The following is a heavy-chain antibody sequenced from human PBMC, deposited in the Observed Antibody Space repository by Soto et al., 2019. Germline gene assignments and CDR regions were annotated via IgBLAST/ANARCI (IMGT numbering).Heavy chain of an antibody. CDR1: GFTVSSNY. V-gene: IGHV3-66*01. J-gene: IGHJ4*02. CDR3: GRDSPQQLVPPFFDY. Sequence: GGSLRLSCAASGFTVSSNYMSWVRQAPGKGLEWVSVIYSGGSTYYADSVKGRFTISRDNSKNTLYLQMNSLRAEDTAVYYCGRDSPQQLVPPFFDYWGQGTLVTVSS. D-gene: IGHD6-13*01. CDR2: IYSGGST.